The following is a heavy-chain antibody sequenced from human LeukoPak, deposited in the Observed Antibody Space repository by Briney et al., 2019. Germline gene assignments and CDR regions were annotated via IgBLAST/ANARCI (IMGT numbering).Heavy chain of an antibody. V-gene: IGHV3-7*05. Sequence: GGSLRLSCAASGFTFSDYYMSWIRQAPGKGLEWVAKIKQDGSEKYYVDSVEGRFTISRDNAKKSLYLQMNSLRPEDTAVYYCARGAYSYGFWGQGTLVTVSS. J-gene: IGHJ4*02. CDR1: GFTFSDYY. D-gene: IGHD5-18*01. CDR2: IKQDGSEK. CDR3: ARGAYSYGF.